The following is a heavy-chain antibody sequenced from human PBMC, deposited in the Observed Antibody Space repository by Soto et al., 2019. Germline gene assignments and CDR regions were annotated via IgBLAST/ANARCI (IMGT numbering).Heavy chain of an antibody. Sequence: QVHLVQSGTEVKKPGSSVKVSGKASGGTFSSSGFSWVRQSPGQGLEWMGMIVPSLDTTNYAQKFQARVTITADEVTSTCDLELRSLRAEDTAVYYCARLPQPRYTAATYAVDVWGQGTRVIVSS. D-gene: IGHD2-15*01. J-gene: IGHJ6*02. V-gene: IGHV1-69*11. CDR2: IVPSLDTT. CDR1: GGTFSSSG. CDR3: ARLPQPRYTAATYAVDV.